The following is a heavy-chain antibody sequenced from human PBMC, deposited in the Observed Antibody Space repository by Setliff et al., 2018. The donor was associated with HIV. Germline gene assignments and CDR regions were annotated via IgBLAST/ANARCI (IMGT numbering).Heavy chain of an antibody. D-gene: IGHD3-22*01. CDR2: IYSGGST. CDR1: GFTVSSNY. CDR3: ARGAGGYYDSSGYYYQGLLHY. J-gene: IGHJ4*02. Sequence: GGSLRLSCAASGFTVSSNYMSWVRQAPGKGLEWVSVIYSGGSTYYADSVKDRFTISRDNSKNTLYLQMNSLRAEDTAVYYCARGAGGYYDSSGYYYQGLLHYWGQGTLVTVSS. V-gene: IGHV3-53*01.